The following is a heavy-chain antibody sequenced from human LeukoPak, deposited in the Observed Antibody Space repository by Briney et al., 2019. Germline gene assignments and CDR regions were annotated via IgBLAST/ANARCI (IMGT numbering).Heavy chain of an antibody. D-gene: IGHD3-22*01. CDR1: GFTFSSYG. V-gene: IGHV3-30*18. CDR3: AKDSSGSY. CDR2: ISYDGSNK. J-gene: IGHJ4*02. Sequence: GGYLRLYCAASGFTFSSYGMHWVCQAPGKGLEWVAVISYDGSNKYYADSVKGRFTISRDNSKNTLYLQTNSLRAEDTAVYYCAKDSSGSYWGQGTLVTVSS.